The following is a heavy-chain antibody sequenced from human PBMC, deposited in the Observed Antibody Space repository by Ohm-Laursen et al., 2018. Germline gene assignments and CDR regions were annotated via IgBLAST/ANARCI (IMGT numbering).Heavy chain of an antibody. J-gene: IGHJ6*02. CDR1: GFTFSHYW. CDR2: VDSDGSGT. CDR3: ARSRVTMVRGVIRGYYGMDV. V-gene: IGHV3-74*01. Sequence: SLRLSCAASGFTFSHYWMLWVRQAPGKGLVWVSRVDSDGSGTYADSVKGRFTISRDNAKNTLYLQMNSLRAGDTAVYYCARSRVTMVRGVIRGYYGMDVWGQGTTVTVSS. D-gene: IGHD3-10*01.